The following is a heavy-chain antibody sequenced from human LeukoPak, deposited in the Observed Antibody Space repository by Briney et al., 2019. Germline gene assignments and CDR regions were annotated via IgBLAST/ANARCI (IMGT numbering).Heavy chain of an antibody. CDR2: INPNSGGT. CDR3: ARDVLIAVAGNFDY. J-gene: IGHJ4*02. Sequence: ASVKVSCKASGYTFTGYYMHWVRQAPGQGLEWMGWINPNSGGTNYAQKFQGRVTMTRDTSVSTAYMELSRLRSDDTAVYYCARDVLIAVAGNFDYWGQGTLVTVSS. CDR1: GYTFTGYY. D-gene: IGHD6-19*01. V-gene: IGHV1-2*02.